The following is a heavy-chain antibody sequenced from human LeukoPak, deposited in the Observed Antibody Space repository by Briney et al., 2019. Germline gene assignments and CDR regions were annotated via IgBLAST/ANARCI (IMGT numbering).Heavy chain of an antibody. V-gene: IGHV4-59*01. CDR1: GGSISSYY. Sequence: SETLSLTCTVSGGSISSYYWSWIRQPPGKGLEWIGYIYYSGSTNYNPSLKSRATISVDTSKNQFSLKLSSVTAADTAVYYCARMPYYYDSSGLFDYWGQGTLVTVSS. CDR2: IYYSGST. CDR3: ARMPYYYDSSGLFDY. D-gene: IGHD3-22*01. J-gene: IGHJ4*02.